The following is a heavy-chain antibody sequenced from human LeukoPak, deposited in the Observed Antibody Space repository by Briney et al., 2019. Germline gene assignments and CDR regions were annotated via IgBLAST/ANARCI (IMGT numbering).Heavy chain of an antibody. CDR1: GFTFDEHA. CDR2: ISWNSGSI. CDR3: VKGHCSSSSCFPNYYYYMDV. J-gene: IGHJ6*03. Sequence: GGSLRLSCAGSGFTFDEHAMHWVRQAPGKGLEWVSGISWNSGSIAYADSVKGRFTISRDNAKNFLFLQMSSLRAADTALYYCVKGHCSSSSCFPNYYYYMDVWGTGTTVTVSS. D-gene: IGHD2-15*01. V-gene: IGHV3-9*01.